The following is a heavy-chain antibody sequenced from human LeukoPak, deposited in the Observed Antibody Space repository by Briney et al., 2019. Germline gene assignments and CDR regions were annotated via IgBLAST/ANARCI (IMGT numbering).Heavy chain of an antibody. CDR3: ARAGGSRGLLFDY. Sequence: SETLSLTCTVSGGSIGSGSYYWSWIRQPAGKGLEWIGRIYTSGSTNYDPSLKSRVTISVDTSKNQFSLKLSSVTAADTAVYYCARAGGSRGLLFDYWGQGTLVTVSS. D-gene: IGHD2-15*01. V-gene: IGHV4-61*02. J-gene: IGHJ4*02. CDR1: GGSIGSGSYY. CDR2: IYTSGST.